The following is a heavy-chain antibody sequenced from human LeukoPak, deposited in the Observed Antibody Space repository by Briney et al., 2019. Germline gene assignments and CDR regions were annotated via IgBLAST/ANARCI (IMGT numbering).Heavy chain of an antibody. CDR3: ARLANKYCSSTSCSDY. J-gene: IGHJ4*02. Sequence: ASVKVSCKASGYTFTSYAMNRVRQAPGQGLEWMGWINTNTGNPTYAQGFTGRFVFSLDTSVSTAYLQISSLKAEDTAVYYCARLANKYCSSTSCSDYWGQGTLVTVSS. V-gene: IGHV7-4-1*02. D-gene: IGHD2-2*01. CDR2: INTNTGNP. CDR1: GYTFTSYA.